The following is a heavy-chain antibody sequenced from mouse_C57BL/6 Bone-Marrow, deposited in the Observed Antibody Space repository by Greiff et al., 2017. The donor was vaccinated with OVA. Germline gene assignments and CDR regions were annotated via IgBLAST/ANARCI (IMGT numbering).Heavy chain of an antibody. CDR1: GYTFTSYW. D-gene: IGHD4-1*01. Sequence: VKLQQPGAELVRPGSSVKLSCKASGYTFTSYWMDWVKQRPGQGLEWIGNIYPSDSETHYNQKFKDKATLTVDKSSSTAYMQLSSLTSEDSAVYYCARSGLGYYFDYWGQGTTLTVSS. CDR3: ARSGLGYYFDY. CDR2: IYPSDSET. J-gene: IGHJ2*01. V-gene: IGHV1-61*01.